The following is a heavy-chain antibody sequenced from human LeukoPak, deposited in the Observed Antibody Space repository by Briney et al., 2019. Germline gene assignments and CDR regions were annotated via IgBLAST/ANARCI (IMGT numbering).Heavy chain of an antibody. V-gene: IGHV4-59*08. CDR1: GGSISGYY. CDR2: IYYSGGT. D-gene: IGHD3-22*01. J-gene: IGHJ4*02. CDR3: ARQKGYYDSSGYHQVFDY. Sequence: PSQTLSLTCTVSGGSISGYYWSWIRQPPGKGLEWIGYIYYSGGTNYNPSLKSRVTISVDTSKNEFSLKLSSVTAADTAVYYCARQKGYYDSSGYHQVFDYWGQGTLVTVSS.